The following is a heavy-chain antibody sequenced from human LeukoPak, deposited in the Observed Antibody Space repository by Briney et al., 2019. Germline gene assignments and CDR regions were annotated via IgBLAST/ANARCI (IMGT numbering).Heavy chain of an antibody. CDR3: ARHDRYCSSTSCSYNWFDP. Sequence: SETLSLTCAVYGGSFSGYYWSWIRQPPGKGLEWIGEINHSGSTNYNPSLKSRITISVDTSKNQFSLKLSSVTAADTAVYYCARHDRYCSSTSCSYNWFDPWGQGTLVTVSS. V-gene: IGHV4-34*01. CDR1: GGSFSGYY. D-gene: IGHD2-2*01. J-gene: IGHJ5*02. CDR2: INHSGST.